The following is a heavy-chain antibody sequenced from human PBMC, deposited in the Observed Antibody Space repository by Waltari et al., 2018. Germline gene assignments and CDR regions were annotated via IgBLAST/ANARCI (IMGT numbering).Heavy chain of an antibody. CDR1: GFTVSSNY. CDR2: IYSGGST. CDR3: ARKALIGAAEYFQH. Sequence: EVQLVESGGGLVQPGGSLRLSCAASGFTVSSNYMSWVRQAPGKGLEWVSVIYSGGSTSYAQKCQGRVTMTRDTSTSTVYMELSSLRSEDTAVYYCARKALIGAAEYFQHWGQGTLVTVSS. D-gene: IGHD2-8*01. J-gene: IGHJ1*01. V-gene: IGHV3-66*01.